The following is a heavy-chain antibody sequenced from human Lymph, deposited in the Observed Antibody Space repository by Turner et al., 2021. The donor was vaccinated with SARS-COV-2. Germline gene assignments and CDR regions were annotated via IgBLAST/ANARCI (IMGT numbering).Heavy chain of an antibody. D-gene: IGHD3-3*01. V-gene: IGHV3-53*01. CDR1: GITVISNY. CDR2: IYSGGTT. CDR3: ARDLMEVGGMDV. J-gene: IGHJ6*02. Sequence: QLVESGGGLIQHGGSLRLSCAASGITVISNYMNCVRQAPGKGLEWVSVIYSGGTTYYADSVKGRFTISRDNSKNTLYLQMNSLRAEDTAVYYCARDLMEVGGMDVWGQGTTVTVSS.